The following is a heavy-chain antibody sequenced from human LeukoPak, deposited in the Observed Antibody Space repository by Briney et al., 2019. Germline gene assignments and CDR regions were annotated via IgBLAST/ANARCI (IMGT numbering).Heavy chain of an antibody. J-gene: IGHJ4*02. Sequence: GASVKVSCKASGYTFSTYAMHWVRQAPGQRLEWMGWINAGNGNTKYSQKFQGRVILTSDTSASTAYMELSSLRSDDTAVYYCASWDWNPNYYFDYWGQGTLVTVSS. CDR1: GYTFSTYA. CDR3: ASWDWNPNYYFDY. V-gene: IGHV1-3*01. CDR2: INAGNGNT. D-gene: IGHD1-1*01.